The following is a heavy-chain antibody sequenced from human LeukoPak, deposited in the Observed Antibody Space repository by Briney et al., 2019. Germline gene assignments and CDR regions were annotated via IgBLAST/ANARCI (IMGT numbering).Heavy chain of an antibody. V-gene: IGHV3-23*01. J-gene: IGHJ3*02. Sequence: GGSLRLSCAASGFTFSNYAMSWVRQAPGKGLEWVSAISRSGTDTYYADSVKGRLTISRDNSRNTLYLQMNSLRAEDTAVYFCALYCSGGSCYSIGGAFDIWGQGTLVTVSS. CDR1: GFTFSNYA. D-gene: IGHD2-15*01. CDR2: ISRSGTDT. CDR3: ALYCSGGSCYSIGGAFDI.